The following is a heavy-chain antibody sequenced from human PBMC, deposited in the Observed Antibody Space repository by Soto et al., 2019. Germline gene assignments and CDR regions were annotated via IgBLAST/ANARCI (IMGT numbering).Heavy chain of an antibody. V-gene: IGHV3-30-3*01. J-gene: IGHJ6*02. CDR3: AKTYYYDSSGYYYPYYYYYGMDV. CDR2: ISYDGSNK. Sequence: PGGSLRLSCAASGFTFSSYAMHWVRQAPGKGLEWVAVISYDGSNKYYADSVKGRFTISRDNSKNTLYLQMNSLRAEDTVVYYCAKTYYYDSSGYYYPYYYYYGMDVWGQGTTVTVSS. CDR1: GFTFSSYA. D-gene: IGHD3-22*01.